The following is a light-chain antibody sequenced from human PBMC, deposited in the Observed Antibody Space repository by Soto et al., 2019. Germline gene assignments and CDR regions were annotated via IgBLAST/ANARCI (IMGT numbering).Light chain of an antibody. CDR3: AAWDESLNGVA. J-gene: IGLJ2*01. Sequence: QPVLTQPPSASATPGQRVTISCFGSNSNIGSYTVNWYRQHPGTAPKLLIYSSNQRPSGVPDRFSASKSGTSASLAISGLQSADEADYYCAAWDESLNGVAFGGGTQLTVL. V-gene: IGLV1-44*01. CDR2: SSN. CDR1: NSNIGSYT.